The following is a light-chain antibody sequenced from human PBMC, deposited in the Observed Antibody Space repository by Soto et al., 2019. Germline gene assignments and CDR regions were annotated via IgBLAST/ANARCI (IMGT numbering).Light chain of an antibody. CDR1: QNITNN. V-gene: IGKV1-33*01. CDR3: QQYYGLPPLT. CDR2: HAS. Sequence: DIQMTQSPSSLSASIVDRVSLTCQASQNITNNLSWYQQKPGKAPNLLIYHASKLAKGVTSRFSGSGSGTDFSFIITSLQREDLATYYCQQYYGLPPLTFGQGTRLEIK. J-gene: IGKJ5*01.